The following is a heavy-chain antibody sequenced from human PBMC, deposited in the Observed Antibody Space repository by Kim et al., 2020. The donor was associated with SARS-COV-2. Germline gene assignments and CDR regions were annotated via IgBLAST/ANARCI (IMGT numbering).Heavy chain of an antibody. V-gene: IGHV4-61*01. CDR2: IYYSGST. CDR3: AREWGQQLTYFDY. Sequence: SETLSLTCTVSGGSVSSGSYYWSWIRQPPGKGLEWIGYIYYSGSTNYNPSLKSRVTISVDTSKNQFSLKLSSVTAADTAVYYCAREWGQQLTYFDYWGQGTLVTVSS. J-gene: IGHJ4*02. D-gene: IGHD6-13*01. CDR1: GGSVSSGSYY.